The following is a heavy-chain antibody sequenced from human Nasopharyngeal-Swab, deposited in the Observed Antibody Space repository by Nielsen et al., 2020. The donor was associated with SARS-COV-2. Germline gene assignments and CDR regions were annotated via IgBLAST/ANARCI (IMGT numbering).Heavy chain of an antibody. CDR1: GFTFDDYA. Sequence: GGSLRLSCAASGFTFDDYAMHWVRQAPGKGPEWVSGILRESGTIGYADSVRGRFTISRDNAKDSLYLEMNSLRPEDTALYYCVKDMGTVTAGLGYWGQGTLVTVSA. CDR2: ILRESGTI. J-gene: IGHJ4*02. D-gene: IGHD2-21*02. V-gene: IGHV3-9*01. CDR3: VKDMGTVTAGLGY.